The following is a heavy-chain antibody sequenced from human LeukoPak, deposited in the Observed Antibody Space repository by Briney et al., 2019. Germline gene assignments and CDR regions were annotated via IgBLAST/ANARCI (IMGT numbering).Heavy chain of an antibody. V-gene: IGHV3-53*01. Sequence: GGSLRLSCAVSGLTVSSNYMSWVRQAPGKGLEWVSVIYSDGSTYYTDSVKGRFTISRDNSRDTLYLQMNSLRAEDTAVYYCARGGGAFCGTDCHRTFDYWGQGTLVTVSS. J-gene: IGHJ4*02. CDR2: IYSDGST. CDR1: GLTVSSNY. D-gene: IGHD2-21*02. CDR3: ARGGGAFCGTDCHRTFDY.